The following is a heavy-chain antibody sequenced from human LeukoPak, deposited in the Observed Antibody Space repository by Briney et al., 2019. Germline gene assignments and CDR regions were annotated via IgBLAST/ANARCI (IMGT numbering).Heavy chain of an antibody. D-gene: IGHD1-1*01. CDR2: INLNGGST. CDR3: ARYIRVSEYYFDY. V-gene: IGHV3-20*04. Sequence: VGTLRLSCAASGFTFSRYSMNSVRQAPGKGLEWGSGINLNGGSTGYADSVKGRFTISRDNAKTSLYLQMNSLRSEAPAWYYCARYIRVSEYYFDYWGQGTLVTVSS. J-gene: IGHJ4*02. CDR1: GFTFSRYS.